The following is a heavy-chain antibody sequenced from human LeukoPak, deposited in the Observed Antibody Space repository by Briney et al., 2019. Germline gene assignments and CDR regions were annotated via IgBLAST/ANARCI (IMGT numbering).Heavy chain of an antibody. V-gene: IGHV1-2*02. J-gene: IGHJ4*02. CDR2: TNPNSGGT. Sequence: ASVKVSCKASGYTFTAYYIHWVRQAPGQGPEWMGWTNPNSGGTNYAQKFQGRVTMTRDTSITTAYMDLSSLRSDDTAVYYCARVTGTTGYWGQGTLVTVSS. D-gene: IGHD1-7*01. CDR3: ARVTGTTGY. CDR1: GYTFTAYY.